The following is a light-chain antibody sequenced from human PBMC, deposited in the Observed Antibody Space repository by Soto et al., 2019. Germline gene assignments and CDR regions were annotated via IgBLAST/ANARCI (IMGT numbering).Light chain of an antibody. CDR2: ATS. CDR1: QDIRND. V-gene: IGKV1-6*01. Sequence: AIQMTQSPSSLSASVGDRVTITCRASQDIRNDLGWYQQKPVKAPKLLIYATSNLQSGVPSRCSGSGSGTDFTLTISSLQPEDLATYDGLQDYNYPLTFGGGTKVEIK. J-gene: IGKJ4*01. CDR3: LQDYNYPLT.